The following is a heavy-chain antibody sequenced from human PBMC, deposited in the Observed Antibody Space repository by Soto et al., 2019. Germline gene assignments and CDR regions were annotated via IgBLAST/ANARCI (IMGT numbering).Heavy chain of an antibody. V-gene: IGHV3-48*03. CDR3: VKQQILRRGFFDF. D-gene: IGHD6-13*01. CDR2: ISSGGSTI. J-gene: IGHJ4*02. Sequence: GGSLRLSCAASGFTFSSFEMNWVRQTPRKGLEWLSYISSGGSTIYYADSVKGRFTTSRDNARDSLFLQMNSLRAEDTAVYYCVKQQILRRGFFDFWGQGALVTVPQ. CDR1: GFTFSSFE.